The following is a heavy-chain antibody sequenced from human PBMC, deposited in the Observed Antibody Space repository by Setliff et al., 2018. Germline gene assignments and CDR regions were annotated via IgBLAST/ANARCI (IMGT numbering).Heavy chain of an antibody. Sequence: AGGSLRLSCAASGFSFSSTAMHWVRQAPGKGLEWVAGIWFDGSHPYYADSVEGRFTISRDNSKNMVNLQMSGLRAEDTAAYYCARSLGIRDYSYFDLWGRGTLVTVSS. CDR1: GFSFSSTA. J-gene: IGHJ2*01. V-gene: IGHV3-33*01. CDR3: ARSLGIRDYSYFDL. CDR2: IWFDGSHP. D-gene: IGHD5-12*01.